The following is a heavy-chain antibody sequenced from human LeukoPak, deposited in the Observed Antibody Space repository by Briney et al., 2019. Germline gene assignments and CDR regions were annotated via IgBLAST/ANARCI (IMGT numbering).Heavy chain of an antibody. CDR1: GFTFSSYA. CDR3: AKEGGEWWLVRPGKYYFDY. D-gene: IGHD6-19*01. J-gene: IGHJ4*02. Sequence: PGGSLRLSCAASGFTFSSYAMSWVRQAPGKGLEWVSAISGSGGSTYYADSVKGRFTISRDNSKNTLYLQMNSLRAEDTAVYYCAKEGGEWWLVRPGKYYFDYWGQGTLVTVSS. CDR2: ISGSGGST. V-gene: IGHV3-23*01.